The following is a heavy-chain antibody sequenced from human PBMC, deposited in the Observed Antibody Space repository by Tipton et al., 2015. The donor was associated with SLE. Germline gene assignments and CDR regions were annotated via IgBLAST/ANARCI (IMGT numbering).Heavy chain of an antibody. CDR2: IKHSGNT. CDR3: ARGLYGDEPGY. V-gene: IGHV4-34*01. CDR1: GGAFRGYH. D-gene: IGHD4-17*01. J-gene: IGHJ4*02. Sequence: TLSLTCAVYGGAFRGYHCSLVRQPPRKGLGWVGEIKHSGNTNYNPSLKSRVTISVDTSKNQFSLKLTSLTAADTAVYYCARGLYGDEPGYWGQGTLVTVSS.